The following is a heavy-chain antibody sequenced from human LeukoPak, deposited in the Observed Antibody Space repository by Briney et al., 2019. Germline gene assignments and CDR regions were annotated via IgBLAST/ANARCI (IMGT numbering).Heavy chain of an antibody. CDR1: EFTFSRFG. CDR2: ISYDGRNK. V-gene: IGHV3-30*04. Sequence: GGSLRLSCAASEFTFSRFGIHWVRQAPGKGLEWVSVISYDGRNKHYADSVKGRFTISRDNSKNTSFLQMNSLRAEDTAVYYCARGLPGGFVGFSSSWYPLDYWGQGALVTVSS. D-gene: IGHD6-13*01. CDR3: ARGLPGGFVGFSSSWYPLDY. J-gene: IGHJ4*02.